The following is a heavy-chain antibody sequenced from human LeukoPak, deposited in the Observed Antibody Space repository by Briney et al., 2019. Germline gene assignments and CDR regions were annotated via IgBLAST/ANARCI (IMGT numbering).Heavy chain of an antibody. CDR1: GFTFSPFW. J-gene: IGHJ4*02. CDR2: IGLDEKNT. Sequence: GGSLRLSCATSGFTFSPFWIHWVRQGPGKGLEWVPRIGLDEKNTNYADSVKGRFTIFRDNAKSTVSLQMNSLRADDTAVYYCVRDLGYDRSGVWQKYFDSWGQGTLVTVSS. V-gene: IGHV3-74*01. D-gene: IGHD3-22*01. CDR3: VRDLGYDRSGVWQKYFDS.